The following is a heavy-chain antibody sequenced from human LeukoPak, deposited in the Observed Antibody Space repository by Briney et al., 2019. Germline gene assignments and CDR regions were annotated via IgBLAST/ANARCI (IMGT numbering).Heavy chain of an antibody. CDR3: ARDGNYYDSSGPADY. D-gene: IGHD3-22*01. CDR1: RFTFIRYW. V-gene: IGHV3-74*01. Sequence: GGSLRLSCAASRFTFIRYWMHSVRQAPGKGLVWVSRINSDGISTSYADSVKGRFTISRDNAKNTLYLQMNSLRAEDTAVYYCARDGNYYDSSGPADYWGQGTLVTVSS. J-gene: IGHJ4*02. CDR2: INSDGIST.